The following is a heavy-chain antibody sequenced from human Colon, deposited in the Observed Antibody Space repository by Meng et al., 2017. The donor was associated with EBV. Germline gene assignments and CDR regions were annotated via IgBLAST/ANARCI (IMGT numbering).Heavy chain of an antibody. D-gene: IGHD3-10*01. V-gene: IGHV4-61*01. CDR3: ARVSGRSFDP. J-gene: IGHJ5*02. CDR1: GDSVATGRYY. CDR2: IYYIGGT. Sequence: QVHIQEPGPGLVKPTEPLSLTCTVSGDSVATGRYYWSWIRQPPGKGLEWIAYIYYIGGTNYNPSLKSRLTISLDTSKNQFSLSLRSVTAADTAVYYCARVSGRSFDPWGQGTLVTVSS.